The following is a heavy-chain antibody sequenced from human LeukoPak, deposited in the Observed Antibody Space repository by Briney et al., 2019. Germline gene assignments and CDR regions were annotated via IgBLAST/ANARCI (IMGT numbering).Heavy chain of an antibody. D-gene: IGHD3-9*01. J-gene: IGHJ4*02. CDR3: TTAGERPIRYFDY. CDR2: MNPNSGNT. V-gene: IGHV1-8*01. CDR1: GYSFSSYD. Sequence: ASLKVSCKASGYSFSSYDINWVRQATGQGLEWMGWMNPNSGNTGYAQTFQGRVTMTRNTSINTAYMEMSGLISEDTAVYFCTTAGERPIRYFDYWGQGTLVTVSS.